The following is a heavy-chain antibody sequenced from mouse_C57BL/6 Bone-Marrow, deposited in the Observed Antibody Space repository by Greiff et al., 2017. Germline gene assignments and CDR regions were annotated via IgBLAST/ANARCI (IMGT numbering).Heavy chain of an antibody. CDR3: TRGYFDY. CDR1: GYTFTDYE. V-gene: IGHV1-15*01. J-gene: IGHJ2*01. CDR2: IDPETGGT. Sequence: VQGVESGAELVRPGASVTLSCKASGYTFTDYEMHWVKQTPVHGLEWIGAIDPETGGTAYNQKFKGKAILTADKSSSTAYMELRSLTSEDSAVYYCTRGYFDYWGQGTTLTVSS.